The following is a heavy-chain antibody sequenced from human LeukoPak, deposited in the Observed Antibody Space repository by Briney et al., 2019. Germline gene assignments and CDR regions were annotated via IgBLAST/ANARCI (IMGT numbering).Heavy chain of an antibody. CDR1: GFTFSDYT. D-gene: IGHD5-18*01. CDR2: ISGSNTYI. Sequence: GSLRLSCAASGFTFSDYTMNWVRQAPGKGLEWVSSISGSNTYINYADSVKGRFTISRDNAKNSLYLQMNSLRDDDTSVYYCARDQLYEDTAMLNTDYWGQGTLVTVSS. J-gene: IGHJ4*02. CDR3: ARDQLYEDTAMLNTDY. V-gene: IGHV3-21*01.